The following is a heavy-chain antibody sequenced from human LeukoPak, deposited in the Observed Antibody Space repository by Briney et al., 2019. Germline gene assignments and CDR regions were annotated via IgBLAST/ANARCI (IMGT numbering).Heavy chain of an antibody. CDR2: IIPIFGTA. CDR3: ARVSGAFQGRQKFDY. CDR1: GGTFSSYA. J-gene: IGHJ4*02. V-gene: IGHV1-69*13. D-gene: IGHD1-26*01. Sequence: ASVKVSCKASGGTFSSYAISWVRQAPGQGLEWMGGIIPIFGTANYAQKFQGRVTITADESTSTAYMELSSLRSEDTAVYYCARVSGAFQGRQKFDYWGQGTLVTVSS.